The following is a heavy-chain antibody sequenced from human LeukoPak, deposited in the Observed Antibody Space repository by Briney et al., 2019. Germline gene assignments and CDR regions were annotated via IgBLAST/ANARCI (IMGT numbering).Heavy chain of an antibody. CDR2: VSGSGGST. Sequence: PGGSLRLSCAASGFISSTYAMYWVRQAPGKGLEWVSAVSGSGGSTYYADSVKGRFTISRDNSKNTLYLQMNSLRAEDTAVYYCAKGHSSGYYYYFDYWGQGTLVTVSS. D-gene: IGHD3-22*01. J-gene: IGHJ4*02. CDR1: GFISSTYA. V-gene: IGHV3-23*01. CDR3: AKGHSSGYYYYFDY.